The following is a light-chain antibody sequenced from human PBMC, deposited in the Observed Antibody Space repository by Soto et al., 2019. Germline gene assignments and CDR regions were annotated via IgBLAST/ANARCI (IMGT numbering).Light chain of an antibody. CDR1: QSISSF. CDR3: QQYDQWPIT. J-gene: IGKJ5*01. V-gene: IGKV3-15*01. CDR2: GAS. Sequence: TQSPSSLSASVGDSLTLTCRASQSISSFLNWYQQKPGQAPRLLIYGASARALDIPARFSGSGSGTEFSFTVTSLQSEDFGVYYCQQYDQWPITFGQGTRLEIK.